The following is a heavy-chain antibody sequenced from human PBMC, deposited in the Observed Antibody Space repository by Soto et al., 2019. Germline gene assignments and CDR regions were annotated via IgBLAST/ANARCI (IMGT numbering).Heavy chain of an antibody. Sequence: WWSLRLSCSASVVSFNSYDMHWCRQAPGKGPEWVAIISYDGSNTYYSDSVRGRFTISRDNSKDTLYLQMHSLRSEDTAIYYCARISRYCSGGDCHAWGQGTQVTVSS. J-gene: IGHJ5*02. D-gene: IGHD2-15*01. V-gene: IGHV3-30*03. CDR1: VVSFNSYD. CDR2: ISYDGSNT. CDR3: ARISRYCSGGDCHA.